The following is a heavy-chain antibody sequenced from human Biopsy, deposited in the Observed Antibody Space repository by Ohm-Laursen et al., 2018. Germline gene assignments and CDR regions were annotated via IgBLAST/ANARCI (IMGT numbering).Heavy chain of an antibody. Sequence: ASVKVSCKVSGYSLTELSMHWVRQAPGQGLEWMGWINTENGNTIYAQNLQGRVTMTADTSTSTAYMEVTSLRSDDTAVYYCARAKLEPVYYYYGMDVWGQGTTVTVSS. CDR3: ARAKLEPVYYYYGMDV. D-gene: IGHD1-1*01. CDR2: INTENGNT. J-gene: IGHJ6*02. V-gene: IGHV1-24*01. CDR1: GYSLTELS.